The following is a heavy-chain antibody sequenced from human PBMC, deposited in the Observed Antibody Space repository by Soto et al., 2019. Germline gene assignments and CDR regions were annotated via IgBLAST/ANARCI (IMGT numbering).Heavy chain of an antibody. CDR2: IYYSGST. V-gene: IGHV4-31*03. Sequence: QVQLQESGPGLVKPSQTLSLTCTVSGGSISSGGYYWSWIRRHPGRGSERIGYIYYSGSTYYNPSLKSRVTISVDTSKNQFSLKLSSVTAADTAVYYCARSLWFGELLGNDAFDIWGQGTMVTVSS. CDR1: GGSISSGGYY. D-gene: IGHD3-10*01. CDR3: ARSLWFGELLGNDAFDI. J-gene: IGHJ3*02.